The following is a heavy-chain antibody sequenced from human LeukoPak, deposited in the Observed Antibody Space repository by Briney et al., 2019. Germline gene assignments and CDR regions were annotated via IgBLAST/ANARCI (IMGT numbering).Heavy chain of an antibody. J-gene: IGHJ4*02. Sequence: ASVTVSCKASGYTFTSYGITWVRQAPGQGLEWMGWISAYNGNTNYAQKLQGRVTMTTDTSTSTAYMELRSLRSDDTAVYYCAREEARGSFDYWGQGTLVTVSS. CDR1: GYTFTSYG. V-gene: IGHV1-18*01. CDR2: ISAYNGNT. CDR3: AREEARGSFDY. D-gene: IGHD3-16*01.